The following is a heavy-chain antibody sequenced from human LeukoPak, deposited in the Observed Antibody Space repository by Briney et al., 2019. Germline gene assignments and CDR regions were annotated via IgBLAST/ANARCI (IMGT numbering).Heavy chain of an antibody. CDR3: ARGGGITMVRGVIIIRYYFDY. D-gene: IGHD3-10*01. V-gene: IGHV1-2*02. Sequence: GASVKVSCKASGYTFTGYYMHWVRQAPGQGLEWMGWINPNSGGTNYAQKFQGRVTMTRDTSISTAYMELRSLRSDDTAVYYCARGGGITMVRGVIIIRYYFDYWGQGTLVTVSS. J-gene: IGHJ4*02. CDR1: GYTFTGYY. CDR2: INPNSGGT.